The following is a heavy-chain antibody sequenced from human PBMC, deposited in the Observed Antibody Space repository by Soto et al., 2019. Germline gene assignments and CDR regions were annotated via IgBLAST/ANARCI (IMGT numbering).Heavy chain of an antibody. CDR1: GFTFSTYA. D-gene: IGHD3-16*01. V-gene: IGHV3-23*01. Sequence: GGSLRLSCAASGFTFSTYAMSWVRQAPGKGLEWVSSISGSDSSTYYADSVKGRFSISRDNSKSTLFLQMDSLRAEDTAVYYCAGRLTTAASLDYWGRGTLVTVSS. CDR2: ISGSDSST. CDR3: AGRLTTAASLDY. J-gene: IGHJ4*02.